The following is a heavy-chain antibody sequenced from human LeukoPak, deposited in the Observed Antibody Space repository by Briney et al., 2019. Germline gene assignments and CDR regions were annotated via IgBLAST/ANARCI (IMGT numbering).Heavy chain of an antibody. J-gene: IGHJ4*02. Sequence: PSGSLTLSCAASGFTFSSYSMNWVRQAPGKGLEWVSSISSSSNYIYYADSVKGRFTISRDSAKNSPYLQMNSLRAEDTGVYYCARDLGYSYARPWYYFDYWGQGTLVTVSS. CDR3: ARDLGYSYARPWYYFDY. V-gene: IGHV3-21*01. CDR2: ISSSSNYI. D-gene: IGHD5-18*01. CDR1: GFTFSSYS.